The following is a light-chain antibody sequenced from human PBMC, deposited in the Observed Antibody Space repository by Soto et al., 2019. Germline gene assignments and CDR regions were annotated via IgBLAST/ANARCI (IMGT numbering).Light chain of an antibody. Sequence: DIVMTQSPLSLPVTPGEPASISCRSSQSLLHSNGYNYLDWYLQKPGQSPQLLIYLNSNRASGVPDRFSGSGSGTDFTLKISRVEAEDVAVYYCMQALQTPPTFGQGTKVEIK. V-gene: IGKV2-28*01. CDR3: MQALQTPPT. CDR1: QSLLHSNGYNY. J-gene: IGKJ1*01. CDR2: LNS.